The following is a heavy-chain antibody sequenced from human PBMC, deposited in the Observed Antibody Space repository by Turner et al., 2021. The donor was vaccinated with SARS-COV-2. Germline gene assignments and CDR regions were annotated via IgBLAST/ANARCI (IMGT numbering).Heavy chain of an antibody. V-gene: IGHV1-24*01. J-gene: IGHJ4*02. CDR1: GYTLTELS. Sequence: QVQLVQSGAEVKKPGASVKVSCKVSGYTLTELSMHWLRQAPGKGLEWMGGFDPEDGETISAQKFQGRVTMTGDTSTDTAYMELSSLRSEDTAVYYCATDDILTGYYTSFDYWGQGTLVTVSS. CDR2: FDPEDGET. CDR3: ATDDILTGYYTSFDY. D-gene: IGHD3-9*01.